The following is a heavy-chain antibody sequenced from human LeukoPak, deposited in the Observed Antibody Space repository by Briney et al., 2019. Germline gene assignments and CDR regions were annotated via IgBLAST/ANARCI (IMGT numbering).Heavy chain of an antibody. CDR3: AKAPRYFDWLSVDY. Sequence: PGGSLRLSCAASGFTFSSYAMSWVRQAPGKGLEWVSAISGSGGSTYYADSVKGRFTISRDNSKNKLYLQMNSLRAEDTAVYYCAKAPRYFDWLSVDYWGQGTLVTVSS. V-gene: IGHV3-23*01. CDR2: ISGSGGST. D-gene: IGHD3-9*01. CDR1: GFTFSSYA. J-gene: IGHJ4*02.